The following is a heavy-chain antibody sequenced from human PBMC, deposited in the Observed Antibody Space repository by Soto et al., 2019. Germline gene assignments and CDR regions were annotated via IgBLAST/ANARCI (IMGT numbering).Heavy chain of an antibody. D-gene: IGHD2-21*02. CDR2: IYASGST. J-gene: IGHJ4*02. V-gene: IGHV4-4*07. Sequence: PSETLSLTCTVSGGSLSSYYWRWIRQPSGKGLEWIGRIYASGSTNYSQSLKIRVTMSIDMSKNQFSRKLSSVAAADTAVYYCARVPYGGGDCDLLFDFWGQGKLVTVSS. CDR3: ARVPYGGGDCDLLFDF. CDR1: GGSLSSYY.